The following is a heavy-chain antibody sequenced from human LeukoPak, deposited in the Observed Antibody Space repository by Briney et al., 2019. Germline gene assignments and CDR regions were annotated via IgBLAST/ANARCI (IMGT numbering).Heavy chain of an antibody. V-gene: IGHV4-59*01. Sequence: SETLSLICTVSGGSISSYYWTWIRQPPGKGLKWIGYVYYSGSTNYSPSLKSRVAISVDSSKNQFSLGLSSVTAADTAVYFCARRTRIVAGTAGGDAFDIWGQGTMVTVSS. CDR1: GGSISSYY. J-gene: IGHJ3*02. D-gene: IGHD5-12*01. CDR3: ARRTRIVAGTAGGDAFDI. CDR2: VYYSGST.